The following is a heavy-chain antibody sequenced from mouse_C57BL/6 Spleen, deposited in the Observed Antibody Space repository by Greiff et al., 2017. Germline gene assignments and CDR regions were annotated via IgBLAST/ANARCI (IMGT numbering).Heavy chain of an antibody. D-gene: IGHD1-1*01. J-gene: IGHJ4*01. CDR2: IDPETGGT. CDR1: GYTFTDYE. V-gene: IGHV1-15*01. CDR3: TRRDTTVVATYYAMDY. Sequence: VQLVESGAELVRPGASVTLSCKASGYTFTDYEMHWVKQTPVHGLEWIGAIDPETGGTAYNQKFKGKAILTADKSSSTAYMELRSLTSEDSAVYYCTRRDTTVVATYYAMDYWGQGTSVTVSS.